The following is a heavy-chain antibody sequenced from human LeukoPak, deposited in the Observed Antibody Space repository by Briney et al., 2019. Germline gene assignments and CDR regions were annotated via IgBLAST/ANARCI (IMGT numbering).Heavy chain of an antibody. V-gene: IGHV4-59*01. CDR3: ARVYDSSGYYEGTDAFDI. J-gene: IGHJ3*02. D-gene: IGHD3-22*01. Sequence: SETLSLTCTVSGGSISSYYWSWIRQPPGKGLEWIGYIYYSGSTNYNPSLKSRVTISVDTSKNQFSLKLSSVTAADTAVYYCARVYDSSGYYEGTDAFDIWGQGTMVTVSS. CDR1: GGSISSYY. CDR2: IYYSGST.